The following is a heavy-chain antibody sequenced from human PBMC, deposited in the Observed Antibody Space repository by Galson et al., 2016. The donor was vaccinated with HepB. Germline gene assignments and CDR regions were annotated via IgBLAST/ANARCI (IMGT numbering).Heavy chain of an antibody. J-gene: IGHJ5*02. CDR1: GYSFTNYF. CDR2: LNPSGGGT. Sequence: SVKVSCKASGYSFTNYFMHWLRQAPGQGLEWMGILNPSGGGTRYAQTFPGRVIMTRDTSTNTVYMELSSLRSDDTAIYFCARDRRYCSTFSCPNWFDLWGQGTLVTVSS. V-gene: IGHV1-46*01. D-gene: IGHD2-2*01. CDR3: ARDRRYCSTFSCPNWFDL.